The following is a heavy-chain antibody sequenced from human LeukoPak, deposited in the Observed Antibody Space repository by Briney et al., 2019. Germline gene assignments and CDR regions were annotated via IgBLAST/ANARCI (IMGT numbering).Heavy chain of an antibody. CDR3: ARGPVVVAATPYYYYGMDV. Sequence: SETLSLTCAVYGGSLSGYSWSWIRQPPGKGLEWIGYINYSGATNYNPSLKSRVTMSVDTSKNQFSLRLSSVTAADTAVYYCARGPVVVAATPYYYYGMDVWGQGTTVTVSS. V-gene: IGHV4-59*01. CDR2: INYSGAT. J-gene: IGHJ6*02. CDR1: GGSLSGYS. D-gene: IGHD2-15*01.